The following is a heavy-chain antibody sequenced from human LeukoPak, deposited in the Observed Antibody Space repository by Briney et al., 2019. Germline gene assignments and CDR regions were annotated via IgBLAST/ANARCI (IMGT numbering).Heavy chain of an antibody. CDR2: ISSSRYI. V-gene: IGHV3-69-1*01. CDR3: ARSVKVGYFDWLPRGGAFDI. Sequence: KPGGSLRLSCAASGFTFTTYAMNWVRQPQAQGQGLDSFISSSRYIYYADSVKGRFTISRDNAKNSLYLQMNSLRAEDTAVYYCARSVKVGYFDWLPRGGAFDIWGQGTIVTASS. J-gene: IGHJ3*02. D-gene: IGHD3-9*01. CDR1: GFTFTTYA.